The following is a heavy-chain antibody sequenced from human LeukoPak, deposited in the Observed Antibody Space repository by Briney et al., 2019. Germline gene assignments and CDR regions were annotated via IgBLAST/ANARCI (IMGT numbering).Heavy chain of an antibody. J-gene: IGHJ4*02. CDR1: GFAFSRNG. CDR3: AKDRRAGSYDY. Sequence: GGSLRLSCAASGFAFSRNGMTWVRQAPGKGLEWVSAISGSGGNTYYADSVKGRFTISRDNSKNTLYLQMNSLRAEDTAVYYCAKDRRAGSYDYWGQGTLVTVSS. CDR2: ISGSGGNT. V-gene: IGHV3-23*01. D-gene: IGHD3-10*01.